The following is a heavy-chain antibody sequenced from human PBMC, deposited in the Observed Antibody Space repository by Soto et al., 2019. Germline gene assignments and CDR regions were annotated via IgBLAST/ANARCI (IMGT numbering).Heavy chain of an antibody. V-gene: IGHV4-59*01. J-gene: IGHJ4*02. CDR1: GYSISASS. CDR3: AREGNLGRWLQPLDF. D-gene: IGHD5-12*01. CDR2: IHYNGNT. Sequence: SETLSLTCTVSGYSISASSWSWVRQPPGKGLEWIGNIHYNGNTKYNPSLKSRVSMSVDTSKNQFSLRLISVTAADTAKYFCAREGNLGRWLQPLDFWGQGTLDTVSS.